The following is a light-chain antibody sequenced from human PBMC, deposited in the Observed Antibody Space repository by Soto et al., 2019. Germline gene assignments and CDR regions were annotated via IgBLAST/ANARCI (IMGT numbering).Light chain of an antibody. V-gene: IGLV2-8*01. CDR1: SSDVGAFDY. Sequence: QSVLTQPPSASGSPGQSVTISCTGTSSDVGAFDYVSWHQQHPGKAPKVIIYEVTKRPSGVPDRFSGSKSGNTASLTVSGLQAEDEAHYYCSSYAGSNNTLYVFGTGTKVTVL. CDR3: SSYAGSNNTLYV. CDR2: EVT. J-gene: IGLJ1*01.